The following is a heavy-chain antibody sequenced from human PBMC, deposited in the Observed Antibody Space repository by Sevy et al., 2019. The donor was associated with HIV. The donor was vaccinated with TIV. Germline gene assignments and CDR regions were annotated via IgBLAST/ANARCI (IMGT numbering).Heavy chain of an antibody. V-gene: IGHV1-3*01. Sequence: ASVKVSCKATGYNFNTYTIHWVRQAPGQSLEWMAWLNPGNGNTKYSQQLRGRVTITRDTSARTVYMELTSLTSEDTAVYFCARDPYARRGFDYWGQGTLLTVSS. J-gene: IGHJ4*02. CDR1: GYNFNTYT. D-gene: IGHD3-16*01. CDR3: ARDPYARRGFDY. CDR2: LNPGNGNT.